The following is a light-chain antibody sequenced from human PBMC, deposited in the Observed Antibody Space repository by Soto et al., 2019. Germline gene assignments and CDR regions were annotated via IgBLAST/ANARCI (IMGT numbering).Light chain of an antibody. CDR3: QQYNNYRI. J-gene: IGKJ1*01. V-gene: IGKV1-5*03. CDR1: QSIDSW. Sequence: DIQMTQSPSTLSASVGDRVTITCRASQSIDSWLAWYQQKPGKAPKLLIYKASSLDSGVPSRFGGSGSGTEFTLTISSLQTDDFATYYCQQYNNYRIVGQGTKVEIK. CDR2: KAS.